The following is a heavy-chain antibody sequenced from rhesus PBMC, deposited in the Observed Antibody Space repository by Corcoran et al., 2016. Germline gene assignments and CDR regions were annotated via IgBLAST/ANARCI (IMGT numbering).Heavy chain of an antibody. Sequence: EVQLVESGGGLAKPGGSLRLSCAASGFTFSDYYMHWVRQASGKGLEWVSRISNGGGSTGYADSVEGRFTNSREDAKNTLYLQMDSLRAEDTAVYYCAREGGYSYSPFDYWGQGVLVTVSS. V-gene: IGHV3-59*01. CDR3: AREGGYSYSPFDY. J-gene: IGHJ4*01. CDR2: ISNGGGST. D-gene: IGHD5-12*01. CDR1: GFTFSDYY.